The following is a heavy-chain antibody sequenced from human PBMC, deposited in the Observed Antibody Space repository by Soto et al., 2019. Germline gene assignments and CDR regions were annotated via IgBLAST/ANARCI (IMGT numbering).Heavy chain of an antibody. CDR2: IIPIFGTA. V-gene: IGHV1-69*12. Sequence: QVQLVQSGAEVKKPGSSVKVSCKASGGTFSSYAISWVRQAPGQGLEWMGGIIPIFGTANYAQKFQGRVTITADESTSTAYRGLSSLRSEDTAVYYCARDPWFGELLPGPSMDVWGQGTTVTVSS. J-gene: IGHJ6*02. CDR3: ARDPWFGELLPGPSMDV. D-gene: IGHD3-10*01. CDR1: GGTFSSYA.